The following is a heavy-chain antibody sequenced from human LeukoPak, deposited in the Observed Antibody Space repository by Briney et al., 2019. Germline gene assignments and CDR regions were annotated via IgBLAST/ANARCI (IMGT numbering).Heavy chain of an antibody. D-gene: IGHD6-13*01. CDR1: GGTFSSYA. J-gene: IGHJ6*03. Sequence: SVKVSCKASGGTFSSYAISWVRQAPGQGLEWMGGTIPIFGTANYAQKFQGRVTITTDESTSTAYMELSSLRSEDTAVYYCAGGVLELGSYYYYYMDVWGKVTTVTVSS. V-gene: IGHV1-69*05. CDR2: TIPIFGTA. CDR3: AGGVLELGSYYYYYMDV.